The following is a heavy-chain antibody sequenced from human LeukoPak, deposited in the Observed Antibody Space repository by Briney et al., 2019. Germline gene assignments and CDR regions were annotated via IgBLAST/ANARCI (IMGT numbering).Heavy chain of an antibody. J-gene: IGHJ4*02. D-gene: IGHD6-13*01. V-gene: IGHV3-7*04. CDR1: GFTFGSYA. Sequence: GGSLRLSCAASGFTFGSYAMSWVRQAPGKGLEWVANINQDGSKKYYVDSVKGRFTISRDNVKNSVYLQMNSLRAEDTAVYSCARAVAAADSYWGRGTLVTVSS. CDR2: INQDGSKK. CDR3: ARAVAAADSY.